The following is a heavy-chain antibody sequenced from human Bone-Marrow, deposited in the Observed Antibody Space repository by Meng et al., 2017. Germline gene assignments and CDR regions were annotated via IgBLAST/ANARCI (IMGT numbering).Heavy chain of an antibody. Sequence: GESLKISCAASGFSFSDYHMSWIRQAPGKGLEWVSYISGNGGIIYYADSVKGRFTISRDNAKNSLYLQMNSLRAEDTAVYYCARRSGSSGSYGHDYLSRGTLVTVSS. D-gene: IGHD6-19*01. V-gene: IGHV3-11*01. CDR3: ARRSGSSGSYGHDY. J-gene: IGHJ4*02. CDR1: GFSFSDYH. CDR2: ISGNGGII.